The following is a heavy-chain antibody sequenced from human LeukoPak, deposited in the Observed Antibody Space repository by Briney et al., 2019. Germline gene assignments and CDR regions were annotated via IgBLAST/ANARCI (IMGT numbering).Heavy chain of an antibody. CDR1: GFTFSSYG. CDR3: AKESPPAYCSGGSCYPSYYYYGMDV. Sequence: GRSLRLSCAASGFTFSSYGMHWVRQAPGKGLEWVAVISYDGSNKYYADSVKGRFTISRDNSKNTLYLQMNSLRAEDTAVYYCAKESPPAYCSGGSCYPSYYYYGMDVWGQGTTVTVSS. V-gene: IGHV3-30*18. J-gene: IGHJ6*02. CDR2: ISYDGSNK. D-gene: IGHD2-15*01.